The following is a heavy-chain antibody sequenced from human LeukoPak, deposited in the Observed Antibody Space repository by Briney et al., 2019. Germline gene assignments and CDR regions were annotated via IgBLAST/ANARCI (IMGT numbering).Heavy chain of an antibody. CDR2: ISAYNGST. Sequence: EASVKVSCKASGYTFTSYDINWVRQAPGQGLEWMGWISAYNGSTNYAQKLQGRVTMTTDTSTSTAYMELRSLRSDDTAVYYCARDRVTNIVVVPAAIAYYYGMDVWGQGTTVTVSS. CDR1: GYTFTSYD. CDR3: ARDRVTNIVVVPAAIAYYYGMDV. V-gene: IGHV1-18*01. D-gene: IGHD2-2*01. J-gene: IGHJ6*02.